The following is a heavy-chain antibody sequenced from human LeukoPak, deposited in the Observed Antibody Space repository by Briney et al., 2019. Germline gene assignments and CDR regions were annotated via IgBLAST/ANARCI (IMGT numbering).Heavy chain of an antibody. J-gene: IGHJ4*02. Sequence: GGSLRLSCAASGFTFSSYSMNWVRQAPGKGLEWVSSISSSSSYIYYADSVKGRFTISRDNAKNSLYLQMNSLRAEDTAVYYCARFAYSEYYYDSSGTEDYWGQGPLVTVSS. CDR3: ARFAYSEYYYDSSGTEDY. D-gene: IGHD3-22*01. CDR2: ISSSSSYI. V-gene: IGHV3-21*01. CDR1: GFTFSSYS.